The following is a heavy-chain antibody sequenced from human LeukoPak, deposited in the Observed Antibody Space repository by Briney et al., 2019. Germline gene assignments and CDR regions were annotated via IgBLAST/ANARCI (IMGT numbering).Heavy chain of an antibody. Sequence: SETLSLTCTVSGGSISDSSYFWDWIRQPPGKGLECIGSIYYTGTTYYNPSLKSRVIISVDTSKNQLSLKLSSVTAADTAVYFCARRDQYVSTDYWGQGTLVTVSS. D-gene: IGHD3-16*01. CDR3: ARRDQYVSTDY. CDR1: GGSISDSSYF. V-gene: IGHV4-39*01. CDR2: IYYTGTT. J-gene: IGHJ4*02.